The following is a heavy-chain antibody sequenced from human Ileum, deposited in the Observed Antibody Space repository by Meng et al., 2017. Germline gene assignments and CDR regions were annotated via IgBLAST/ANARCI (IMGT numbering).Heavy chain of an antibody. CDR1: GDSVSSTSAA. CDR3: ARGGGSYYHFDY. V-gene: IGHV6-1*01. Sequence: VQLNQSGPGLVNPSQTLSLSCAISGDSVSSTSAAWNGIRQSPSRGLEWLGRTYYRSKWFNEYAVSVKSRITINPDTSENQFSLQLNSVTPEDAAVYYCARGGGSYYHFDYWGQGTLVTVSS. J-gene: IGHJ4*02. D-gene: IGHD1-26*01. CDR2: TYYRSKWFN.